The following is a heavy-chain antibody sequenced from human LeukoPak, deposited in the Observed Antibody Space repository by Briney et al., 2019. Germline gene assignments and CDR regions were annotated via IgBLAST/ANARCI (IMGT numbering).Heavy chain of an antibody. CDR3: AKHLGSHSFLFYYMDV. Sequence: GGSLRLSCEASEFTFSRFAMSWIRPPPGTGLEWVSTLSGSGSATYYADSVKGRFTTSRDNSKDTLYLQMDNVRADDTAVYYCAKHLGSHSFLFYYMDVWGKGTSVIVSS. CDR1: EFTFSRFA. V-gene: IGHV3-23*01. D-gene: IGHD2-21*01. J-gene: IGHJ6*03. CDR2: LSGSGSAT.